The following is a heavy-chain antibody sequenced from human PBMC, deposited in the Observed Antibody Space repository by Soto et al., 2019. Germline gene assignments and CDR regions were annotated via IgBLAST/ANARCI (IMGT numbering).Heavy chain of an antibody. CDR3: SSGAGTRRFIYFDY. V-gene: IGHV3-23*01. J-gene: IGHJ4*02. CDR2: ISGSGGST. D-gene: IGHD6-19*01. CDR1: GFTFSSYA. Sequence: PGGSLRLSCAASGFTFSSYAMSWVRQAPGKGLEWVSAISGSGGSTYYADSVKGRFTISRDNSKNTLYLQMNSLRAEDTAVYYCSSGAGTRRFIYFDYWGQGTLVTVSP.